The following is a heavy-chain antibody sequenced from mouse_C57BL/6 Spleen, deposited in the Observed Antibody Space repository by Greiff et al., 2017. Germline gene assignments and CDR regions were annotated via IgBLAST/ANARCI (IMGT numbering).Heavy chain of an antibody. D-gene: IGHD2-5*01. CDR1: GFSLTSYG. J-gene: IGHJ4*01. CDR2: IWSGGST. V-gene: IGHV2-2*01. CDR3: ASSYYSNYDYYAMDY. Sequence: QVQLQQSGPGLVQPSQSLSITCTVSGFSLTSYGVHWVRQSPGKGLEWLGVIWSGGSTDYNAAFISRLSISKENSKSQVFFKMNSLQADDTAIYYCASSYYSNYDYYAMDYWGQGTSVTVSS.